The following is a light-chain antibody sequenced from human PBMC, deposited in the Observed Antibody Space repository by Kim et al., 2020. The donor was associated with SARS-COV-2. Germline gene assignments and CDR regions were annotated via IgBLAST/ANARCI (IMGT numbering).Light chain of an antibody. CDR2: DVN. V-gene: IGLV2-14*01. CDR1: SSDVGGYNY. Sequence: QSALTQPASVSGSPGQSITISCTGTSSDVGGYNYVSWYQQHPGKAPKVMIYDVNKRPSGVSDRFSGSKSGNTASLSISGLRAEDEADYYCTSYTSSSTYVFGTGTKVTVL. CDR3: TSYTSSSTYV. J-gene: IGLJ1*01.